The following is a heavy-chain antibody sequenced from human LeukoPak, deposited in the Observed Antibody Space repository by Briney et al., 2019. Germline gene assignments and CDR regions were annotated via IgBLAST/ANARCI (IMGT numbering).Heavy chain of an antibody. J-gene: IGHJ4*02. CDR3: VRGRPWFGELLSH. D-gene: IGHD3-10*01. V-gene: IGHV1-8*03. Sequence: ASVKVSCKASGYTFTSYGINWVRQATGQGLEWMGWMNPNSGNTGYAQKFQGRVTITRNTSISTAYMELSSLRSEDTAVYYCVRGRPWFGELLSHWGQGTLVTVSS. CDR2: MNPNSGNT. CDR1: GYTFTSYG.